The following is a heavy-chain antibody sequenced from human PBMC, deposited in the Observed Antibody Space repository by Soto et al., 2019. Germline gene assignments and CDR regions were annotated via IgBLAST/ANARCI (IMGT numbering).Heavy chain of an antibody. J-gene: IGHJ4*02. D-gene: IGHD1-26*01. V-gene: IGHV3-21*01. CDR2: ISSSSSYI. CDR1: GFTFSSYS. Sequence: PGGSLRLSCAASGFTFSSYSMNWVRQAPGKGLEWVSSISSSSSYIYYADSVKGRFTISRDNAKNSLYLQMNSLRAEDTAVYYCAREDAGGAFPIDYWGQGTLVTVSS. CDR3: AREDAGGAFPIDY.